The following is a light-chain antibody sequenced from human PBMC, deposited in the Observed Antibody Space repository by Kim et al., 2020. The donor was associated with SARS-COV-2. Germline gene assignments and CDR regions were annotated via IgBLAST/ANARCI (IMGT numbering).Light chain of an antibody. CDR1: QGVDIW. V-gene: IGKV1D-16*01. Sequence: DIQMTQSPSSLSASVGDRVTISCRASQGVDIWLAWYQQKPGKAPKSLISGASNLKSGVPSRFSGSGSGTDFTLTISSLQPEDFATYYCLQYNSSPLTFGQGTRLEIK. J-gene: IGKJ5*01. CDR2: GAS. CDR3: LQYNSSPLT.